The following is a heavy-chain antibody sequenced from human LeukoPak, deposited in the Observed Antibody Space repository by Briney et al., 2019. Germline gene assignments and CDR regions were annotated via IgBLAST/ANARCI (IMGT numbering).Heavy chain of an antibody. CDR1: GGSISSGGYD. D-gene: IGHD2-8*01. J-gene: IGHJ4*02. V-gene: IGHV4-31*03. CDR2: IYYSGST. Sequence: SQTLSLTCTVSGGSISSGGYDWSWIRQHPGKGLEWIGYIYYSGSTYYNPSLKSRVTISVDTSKNQFSLKLSSVTAADTAVYYCARINGNGINYLDYWGQGTLVTVSS. CDR3: ARINGNGINYLDY.